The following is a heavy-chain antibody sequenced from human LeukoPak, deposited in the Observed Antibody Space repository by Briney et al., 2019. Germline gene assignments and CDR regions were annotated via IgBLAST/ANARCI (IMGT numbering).Heavy chain of an antibody. CDR3: TTVIMGAPKDDY. CDR2: FRSKTDGGTI. Sequence: AGGSLRLSCAASGFTFSNAWVSWVRQAPGKGLEWVGRFRSKTDGGTIDYAAPVKGRFTISRDDSRNTLYLQMNSLKTEDTAVYYCTTVIMGAPKDDYWGQGTLVTVSS. V-gene: IGHV3-15*05. J-gene: IGHJ4*02. CDR1: GFTFSNAW. D-gene: IGHD1-26*01.